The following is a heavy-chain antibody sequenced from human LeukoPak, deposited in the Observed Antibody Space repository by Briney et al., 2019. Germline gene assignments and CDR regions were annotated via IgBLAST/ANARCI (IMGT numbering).Heavy chain of an antibody. CDR1: GFTFSSYW. D-gene: IGHD3-10*01. CDR2: IKQGGSAK. CDR3: ARDSIRPRKPLWVGEFNFDY. J-gene: IGHJ4*02. V-gene: IGHV3-7*04. Sequence: GGSLSLSCAASGFTFSSYWMSWVRQPPGKGLEWVANIKQGGSAKYHPASVKGRITISRDNAQNSLYLQMNSLRAEDTAVYYCARDSIRPRKPLWVGEFNFDYWGQGTLVTVSS.